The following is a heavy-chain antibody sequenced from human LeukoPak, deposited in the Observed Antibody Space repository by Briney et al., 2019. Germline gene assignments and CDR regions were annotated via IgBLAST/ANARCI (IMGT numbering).Heavy chain of an antibody. V-gene: IGHV4-59*08. J-gene: IGHJ5*02. Sequence: SETLSLTCTVSGGSISSYYWSWIRQPPGKGLEWIGYVYYSGSTYYDPSLKSRVTMSVETSKNQFSLKLSSVTAADTAVYYCARRIAALDGWFDPWGQGTLVTVSS. D-gene: IGHD2-15*01. CDR1: GGSISSYY. CDR3: ARRIAALDGWFDP. CDR2: VYYSGST.